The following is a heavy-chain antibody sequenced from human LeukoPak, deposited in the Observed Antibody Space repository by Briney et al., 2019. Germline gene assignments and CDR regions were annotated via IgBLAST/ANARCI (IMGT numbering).Heavy chain of an antibody. V-gene: IGHV3-48*02. Sequence: GGSLRLSCAASGFTFSNYNINWVRQAPGKGLEWVSYISTSGRAIFYADSVKGRFTISRDNAKNPLFLQMNSLRDEDTAMYYCARGGVDGMDVWGQGTTVTVSS. J-gene: IGHJ6*02. CDR2: ISTSGRAI. CDR1: GFTFSNYN. D-gene: IGHD2-8*02. CDR3: ARGGVDGMDV.